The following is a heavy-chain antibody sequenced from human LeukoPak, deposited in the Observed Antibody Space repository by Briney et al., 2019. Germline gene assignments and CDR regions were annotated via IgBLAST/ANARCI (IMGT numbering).Heavy chain of an antibody. Sequence: GGSLRVSCAASGFTFSNYWMHWVRQAPGKGLVWVSRINSDGSTTNYADSVKGRFTISRDFAKNTLYLHMNSLRAEDTAVYYCAIMTTVTYGFDYWGQGSLVTVSS. CDR3: AIMTTVTYGFDY. CDR1: GFTFSNYW. J-gene: IGHJ4*02. D-gene: IGHD4-17*01. CDR2: INSDGSTT. V-gene: IGHV3-74*01.